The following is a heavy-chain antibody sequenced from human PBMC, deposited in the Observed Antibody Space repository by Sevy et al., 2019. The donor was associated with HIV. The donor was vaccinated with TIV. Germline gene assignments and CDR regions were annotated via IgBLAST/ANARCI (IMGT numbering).Heavy chain of an antibody. CDR3: ARDLMVRGVITGWFDP. Sequence: SETLSLTCTVSGGSISSSSYYWGWIRQPPGKGLEWIGSIYYSGSTYYNPSLKSRVTISVDTSKNQFSLKLSSVTAADTAAYYCARDLMVRGVITGWFDPWGQGILVTVSS. V-gene: IGHV4-39*01. CDR2: IYYSGST. CDR1: GGSISSSSYY. J-gene: IGHJ5*02. D-gene: IGHD3-10*01.